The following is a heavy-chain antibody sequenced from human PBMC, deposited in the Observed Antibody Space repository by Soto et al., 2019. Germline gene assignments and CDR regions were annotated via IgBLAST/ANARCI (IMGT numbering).Heavy chain of an antibody. J-gene: IGHJ4*02. Sequence: GGSLRLSCAASGFTFSRYGMHWVRQAPGKGLEWVAVVSFVGSDKYYADSVKGRFTISRDKSKNTLFLQMNSLRVEDTAVYFCAKDRDISSAGYYFDYWGQGTLVTVSS. CDR1: GFTFSRYG. D-gene: IGHD6-13*01. CDR3: AKDRDISSAGYYFDY. V-gene: IGHV3-30*18. CDR2: VSFVGSDK.